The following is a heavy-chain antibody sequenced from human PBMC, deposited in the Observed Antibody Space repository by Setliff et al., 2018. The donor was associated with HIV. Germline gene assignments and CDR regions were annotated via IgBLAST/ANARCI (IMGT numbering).Heavy chain of an antibody. V-gene: IGHV4-4*07. Sequence: SSETLSLTCSVSTDSISNSHWSWMRQTAGKGLEWIGRIFGSGTTHYNPSLESRVTMSIDTAKKQFFLRLNSVTAADTAVYFCARDRSKYGTGSSAYNWLDPWGPGTLVTVSS. CDR1: TDSISNSH. CDR3: ARDRSKYGTGSSAYNWLDP. CDR2: IFGSGTT. D-gene: IGHD3-16*01. J-gene: IGHJ5*02.